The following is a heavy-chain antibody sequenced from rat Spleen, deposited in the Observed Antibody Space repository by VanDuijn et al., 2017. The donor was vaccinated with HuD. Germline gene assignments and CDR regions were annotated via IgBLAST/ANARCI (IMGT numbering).Heavy chain of an antibody. Sequence: QVQLKESGPGLVQPSQTLSLTCTVSGFSLTSYHVHWVRQPPGKGLEWKGRIQNGGSKDYNSALKYRLSISRDTSKSQVFLKINRLPTEDTAIYYCARSGYGYVMDAWGQGASVTVSS. V-gene: IGHV2-27*01. CDR1: GFSLTSYH. CDR2: IQNGGSK. J-gene: IGHJ4*01. D-gene: IGHD4-3*01. CDR3: ARSGYGYVMDA.